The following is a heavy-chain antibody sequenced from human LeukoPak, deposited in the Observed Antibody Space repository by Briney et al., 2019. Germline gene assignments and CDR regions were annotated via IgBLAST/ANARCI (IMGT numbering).Heavy chain of an antibody. D-gene: IGHD3-3*01. CDR3: ASPVKYYDAWSGYPPFDY. Sequence: GASVKASCKASGGTFNNFAISWVRQAPGKGLEGVGAITPMSGTANYAQKFQGRVTITADESTSTAYMELSSLRSEDTAIYYCASPVKYYDAWSGYPPFDYWGQGTLVTVSS. CDR2: ITPMSGTA. V-gene: IGHV1-69*13. CDR1: GGTFNNFA. J-gene: IGHJ4*02.